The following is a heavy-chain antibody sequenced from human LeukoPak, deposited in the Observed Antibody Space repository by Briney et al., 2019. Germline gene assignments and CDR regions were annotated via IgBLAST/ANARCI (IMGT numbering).Heavy chain of an antibody. CDR2: IWYDGSNK. D-gene: IGHD2/OR15-2a*01. V-gene: IGHV3-33*01. Sequence: GGSLRLSCAASGFTFSSYGMHWVRQAPGKGLEWVAVIWYDGSNKYYADSVKGRFTISRDNSKNTLYLQVNSLRAEDTAVYYCARDFQDFRDSIVPPWFDPWGQGTLVTVSS. CDR1: GFTFSSYG. CDR3: ARDFQDFRDSIVPPWFDP. J-gene: IGHJ5*02.